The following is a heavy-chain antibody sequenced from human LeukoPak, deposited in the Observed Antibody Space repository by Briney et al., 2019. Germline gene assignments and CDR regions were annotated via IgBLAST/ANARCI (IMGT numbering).Heavy chain of an antibody. J-gene: IGHJ4*02. D-gene: IGHD3-9*01. CDR1: GFSFGSEA. Sequence: GGSLRLSCVVSGFSFGSEAMSWVRQAPGRGLEWVSTISGSAGNTYYADSVKGRFTISRDNSKNTLYLQMSSLRAEDTAVYYCATSLRRYFDWLDYWGQGTLVTVSS. V-gene: IGHV3-23*01. CDR2: ISGSAGNT. CDR3: ATSLRRYFDWLDY.